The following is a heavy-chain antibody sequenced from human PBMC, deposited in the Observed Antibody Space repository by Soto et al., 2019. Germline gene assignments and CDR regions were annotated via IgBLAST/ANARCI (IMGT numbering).Heavy chain of an antibody. Sequence: GGSLRLSCAASGFTFSSYAMSWVRQAPGKGLEWVAVIWYDGSNKYYADSVKGRFTISRDNSKNTLYLQMNSLRAEDTAVFYCARVRITGTTGDYYGMDVWGQGTTVTVSS. V-gene: IGHV3-33*08. CDR2: IWYDGSNK. D-gene: IGHD1-7*01. CDR3: ARVRITGTTGDYYGMDV. CDR1: GFTFSSYA. J-gene: IGHJ6*02.